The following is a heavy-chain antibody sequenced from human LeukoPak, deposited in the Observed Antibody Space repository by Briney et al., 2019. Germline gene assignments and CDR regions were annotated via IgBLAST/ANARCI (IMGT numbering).Heavy chain of an antibody. D-gene: IGHD2-2*01. Sequence: SETLSLTCAVYGGSFSDYYWSWIRQPPGKGLEWIGEINHSGSTYYNPSLKSRVTISVDTSRNQFSLKLSSVTAADTAVYFCARGIEVVPTTLDRNWFDPWGQGTLVSVSS. CDR1: GGSFSDYY. CDR2: INHSGST. J-gene: IGHJ5*02. V-gene: IGHV4-34*01. CDR3: ARGIEVVPTTLDRNWFDP.